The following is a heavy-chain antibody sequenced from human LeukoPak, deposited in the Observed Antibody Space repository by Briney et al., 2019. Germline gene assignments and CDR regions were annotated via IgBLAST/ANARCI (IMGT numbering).Heavy chain of an antibody. CDR1: GGSISSYY. J-gene: IGHJ5*02. CDR2: IYYSGST. V-gene: IGHV4-59*01. D-gene: IGHD5-12*01. Sequence: SETLSLTCTVSGGSISSYYWSWIRQPPGKGLEWIGYIYYSGSTNYNPSLKSRVTISVDTSKNQLSLKLSSVTAADTAVYYCARDRGYSGYDLHFDGENWFDPWGQGTLVTVSS. CDR3: ARDRGYSGYDLHFDGENWFDP.